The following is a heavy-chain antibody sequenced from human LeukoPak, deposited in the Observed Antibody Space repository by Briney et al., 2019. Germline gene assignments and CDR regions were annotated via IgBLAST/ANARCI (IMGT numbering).Heavy chain of an antibody. D-gene: IGHD3-16*02. V-gene: IGHV3-30*18. J-gene: IGHJ4*02. CDR2: ISYDGSNK. CDR3: ANLDYDYVWGSYRPYYFDY. CDR1: GFTFSSYG. Sequence: GGSLRLSCAASGFTFSSYGMHWVRQAPGKGLEWVAVISYDGSNKYYADSVKGRFTISRDNSKNTLYLQMNSLRAEDTAVYYCANLDYDYVWGSYRPYYFDYCGQGTLVTVSS.